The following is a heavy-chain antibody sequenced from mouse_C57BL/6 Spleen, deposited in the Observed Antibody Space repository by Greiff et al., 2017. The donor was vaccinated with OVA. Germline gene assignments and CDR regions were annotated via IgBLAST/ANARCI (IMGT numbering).Heavy chain of an antibody. J-gene: IGHJ2*01. CDR3: TRWGNYEVY. CDR1: GYSFTGYF. CDR2: INPYDGDT. V-gene: IGHV1-20*01. Sequence: EVQLQQSGPELVKPGDSVKISCKASGYSFTGYFMNWVMQSHGKSLEWIGRINPYDGDTFYNQKFKGKAILTADKSSSTAYMELRSLTSEDSAVYYCTRWGNYEVYWGQGTTLTVSS. D-gene: IGHD2-1*01.